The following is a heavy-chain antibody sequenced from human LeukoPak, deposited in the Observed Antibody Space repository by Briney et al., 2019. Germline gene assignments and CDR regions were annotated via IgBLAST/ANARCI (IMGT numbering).Heavy chain of an antibody. D-gene: IGHD5-18*01. CDR2: IGTAGDT. CDR3: ARDGYSYESGGYGMDV. CDR1: GFTFSSYD. J-gene: IGHJ6*02. V-gene: IGHV3-13*01. Sequence: PGGSLRLSCAASGFTFSSYDMHWVRQATGKGLEWVSAIGTAGDTYYPGSVKGRFTISRENAKNSLYLQMNSLRAGDTAVYYCARDGYSYESGGYGMDVWGQGTTVTVSS.